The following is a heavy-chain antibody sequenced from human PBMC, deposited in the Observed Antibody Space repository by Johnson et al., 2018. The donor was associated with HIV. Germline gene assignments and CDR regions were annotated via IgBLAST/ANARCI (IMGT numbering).Heavy chain of an antibody. J-gene: IGHJ3*02. Sequence: QVQLVESGGGVVQPGGSLRLSCAASDFTFSSYGMHWVRQAPGKGLEWVAFIRYDGSYKYYADSVKGRFTISRDNSKNTLYLQMNSLRAEDTALYYCAKSLGQQVVGVDAFDITGQGTMVTVSS. CDR1: DFTFSSYG. CDR2: IRYDGSYK. V-gene: IGHV3-30*02. CDR3: AKSLGQQVVGVDAFDI. D-gene: IGHD6-13*01.